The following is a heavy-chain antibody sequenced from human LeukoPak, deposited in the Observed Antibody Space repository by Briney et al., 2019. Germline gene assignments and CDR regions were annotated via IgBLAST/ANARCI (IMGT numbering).Heavy chain of an antibody. D-gene: IGHD6-6*01. Sequence: PGGSLRLSCTASGFTFSTYAIDWFRLAPGRGLEWVGDISYDGTYASYAVSVRGRFTISRDNSKNTLYLQMNSLRPEDTAVYYCATESSLSNWGMGTLVTVSS. CDR3: ATESSLSN. V-gene: IGHV3-30*04. CDR1: GFTFSTYA. CDR2: ISYDGTYA. J-gene: IGHJ4*02.